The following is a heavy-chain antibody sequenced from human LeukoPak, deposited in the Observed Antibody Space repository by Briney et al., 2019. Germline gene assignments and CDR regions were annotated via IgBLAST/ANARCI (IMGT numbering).Heavy chain of an antibody. CDR3: ARELNYYQYMDV. Sequence: PGGSLRLSCAASGITLSSYWMGWVRQAPGKGLEWVANIKEDGIEKYYVDSVKGRFTISRDNAKNSLYLQMNSLRVEDTAVYYCARELNYYQYMDVWGEGTTVTVSS. CDR2: IKEDGIEK. J-gene: IGHJ6*03. V-gene: IGHV3-7*01. CDR1: GITLSSYW.